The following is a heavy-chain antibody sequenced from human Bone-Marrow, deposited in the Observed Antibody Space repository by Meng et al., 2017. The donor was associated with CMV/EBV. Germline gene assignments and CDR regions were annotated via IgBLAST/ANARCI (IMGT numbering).Heavy chain of an antibody. Sequence: GSLRLSCTVSGGSISYYYWSWIRQPPGKGLEWIGYIYYSGSTNYNPSLKSRVTISVDTSKNQFSLKLSSVTAADTAVYYCARDLTFRGFDPWGQGTLVTVSS. V-gene: IGHV4-59*01. J-gene: IGHJ5*02. D-gene: IGHD3-16*01. CDR1: GGSISYYY. CDR2: IYYSGST. CDR3: ARDLTFRGFDP.